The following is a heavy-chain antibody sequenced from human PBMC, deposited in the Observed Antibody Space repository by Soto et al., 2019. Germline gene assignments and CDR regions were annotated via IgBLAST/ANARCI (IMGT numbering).Heavy chain of an antibody. CDR3: AKDPPRTYYDFWSGYSPRGYYFDY. CDR2: ISGSGGST. CDR1: GFTFSSYA. D-gene: IGHD3-3*01. Sequence: SGFTFSSYAMSWARQAPGKGLEWVSSISGSGGSTYYADSVKGRFTISRDNSKNTLYLQMNSLRAEDTAVYYCAKDPPRTYYDFWSGYSPRGYYFDYWGQGTLVTVSS. J-gene: IGHJ4*02. V-gene: IGHV3-23*01.